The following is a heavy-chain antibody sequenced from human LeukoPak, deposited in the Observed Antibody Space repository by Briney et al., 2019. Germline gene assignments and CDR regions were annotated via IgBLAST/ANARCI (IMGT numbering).Heavy chain of an antibody. CDR1: GDSLRSSSRY. J-gene: IGHJ4*01. CDR3: ARPTDTGTGFDS. V-gene: IGHV4-39*01. D-gene: IGHD5-18*01. CDR2: INHRGSA. Sequence: PSETLSLTCSVSGDSLRSSSRYWGWIRQPPGKGLEWIGSINHRGSAYYNPSLQSRVTISVDTSKNQFSLKLSYVTAADTAVYYCARPTDTGTGFDSWGHGTLVTVSS.